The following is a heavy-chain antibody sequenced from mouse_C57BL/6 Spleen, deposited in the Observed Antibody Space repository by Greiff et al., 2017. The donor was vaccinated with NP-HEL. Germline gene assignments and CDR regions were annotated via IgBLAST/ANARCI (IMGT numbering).Heavy chain of an antibody. Sequence: QVQLQQSGAELVRPGTSVKVSCKASGYAFTNYLIEWVKQRPGQGLEWIGVIIPGSGGTNYNEKFKGKATLTADKSSSTAYMQLSSLTSEDSAVYFCAKSGEAAQVSCAMDDWGQGTSVTVSS. CDR2: IIPGSGGT. CDR1: GYAFTNYL. J-gene: IGHJ4*01. CDR3: AKSGEAAQVSCAMDD. V-gene: IGHV1-54*01. D-gene: IGHD3-2*02.